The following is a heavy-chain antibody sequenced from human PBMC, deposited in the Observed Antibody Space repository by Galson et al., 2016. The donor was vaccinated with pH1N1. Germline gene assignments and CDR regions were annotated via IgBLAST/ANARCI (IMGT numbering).Heavy chain of an antibody. CDR1: GFPFSSYA. J-gene: IGHJ6*02. CDR2: VSYDGKNK. Sequence: SLRLSCAASGFPFSSYAMHWVRQAPGKGLAWVAVVSYDGKNKYLADSVKGRFTISRDSSKNTVYLQMNSLGPDDTAVYYCARVFEEYFLYGMDVWGQGTTVTVSS. CDR3: ARVFEEYFLYGMDV. D-gene: IGHD2/OR15-2a*01. V-gene: IGHV3-30*04.